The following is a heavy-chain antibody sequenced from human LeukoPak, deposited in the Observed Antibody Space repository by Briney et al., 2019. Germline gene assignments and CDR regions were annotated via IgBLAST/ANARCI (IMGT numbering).Heavy chain of an antibody. D-gene: IGHD3-3*01. Sequence: PGGSLRLSCAASGFTFSSYSMNWVRQAPGKGLEWVSSISSSSSYIYYADSVKGRFTISRDNAKNSLYLQMNSLRAEDTAVYYCAREAGGLGVTIFGVVIIRALDYWGQGTLVTVSS. CDR1: GFTFSSYS. J-gene: IGHJ4*02. V-gene: IGHV3-21*01. CDR3: AREAGGLGVTIFGVVIIRALDY. CDR2: ISSSSSYI.